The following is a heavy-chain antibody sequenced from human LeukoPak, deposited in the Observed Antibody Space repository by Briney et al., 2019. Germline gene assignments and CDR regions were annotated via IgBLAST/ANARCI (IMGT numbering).Heavy chain of an antibody. V-gene: IGHV3-21*01. CDR3: AGGHIVATISDAFDI. Sequence: GGSLRLSCAASGFTFSSYSMNWVRQAPGKGLEWVSSISSSSSYIYYADSVKGRFTISRDNAKNSLYLQMNSLRAEDTAVYYCAGGHIVATISDAFDIWGQGTLVTVSS. D-gene: IGHD5-12*01. J-gene: IGHJ3*02. CDR2: ISSSSSYI. CDR1: GFTFSSYS.